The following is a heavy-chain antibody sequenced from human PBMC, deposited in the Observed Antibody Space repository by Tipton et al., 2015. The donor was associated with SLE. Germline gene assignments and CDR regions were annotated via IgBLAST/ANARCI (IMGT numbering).Heavy chain of an antibody. D-gene: IGHD1-1*01. Sequence: QLVQSGPEVKRPGASVKVSCETSGYTFSNYGVTWVRQAPGQGLEWMGWISVYSGNTAYAQKVQGRLTITAETSTSTVYMELRSLRSDDTAIYYCARGLTRGTDDAYEMWGQGTMVTVSS. V-gene: IGHV1-18*01. J-gene: IGHJ3*02. CDR1: GYTFSNYG. CDR2: ISVYSGNT. CDR3: ARGLTRGTDDAYEM.